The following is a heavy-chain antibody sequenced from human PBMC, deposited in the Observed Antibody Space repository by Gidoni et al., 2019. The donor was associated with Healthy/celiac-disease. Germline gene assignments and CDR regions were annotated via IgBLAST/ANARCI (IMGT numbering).Heavy chain of an antibody. CDR2: ISYDGSNK. J-gene: IGHJ4*02. CDR1: GFTFSSYG. CDR3: AKDWLRIAVAEYYFDY. V-gene: IGHV3-30*18. Sequence: QVQLVESGGGVVQPGRSLRLSCAASGFTFSSYGMHWVRQAPGKGLEWVAVISYDGSNKYYADSVKGRFTISRDNSKNTLYLKMNSLRAEETAVYYCAKDWLRIAVAEYYFDYWGQGTLVTVSS. D-gene: IGHD6-19*01.